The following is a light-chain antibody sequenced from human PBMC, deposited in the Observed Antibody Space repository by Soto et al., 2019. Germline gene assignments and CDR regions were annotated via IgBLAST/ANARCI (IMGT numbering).Light chain of an antibody. CDR2: DAS. V-gene: IGKV3-20*01. Sequence: EIVLTQSPGTLSLSPGERATLSCRASQSVSSSYLAWYQQKPGQAPRLLIYDASSRATGIPDRFSGSGSGTDFTLTISRLEPEDFAVYYCQQYGNSPLTFGGGSMVDIK. J-gene: IGKJ4*01. CDR3: QQYGNSPLT. CDR1: QSVSSSY.